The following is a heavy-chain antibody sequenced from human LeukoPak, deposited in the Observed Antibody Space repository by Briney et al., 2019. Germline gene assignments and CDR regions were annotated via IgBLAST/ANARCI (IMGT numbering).Heavy chain of an antibody. CDR3: ARHTASSSWTSFDY. CDR2: IYYSGST. V-gene: IGHV4-31*03. CDR1: GGSISSGGYY. J-gene: IGHJ4*02. D-gene: IGHD6-13*01. Sequence: PSETLSLTCTVSGGSISSGGYYWSWIRQHPGKGLEWIGYIYYSGSTYYNPSLKSRVTISVDTSKNRFSLKLSSVTAADTAVYYCARHTASSSWTSFDYWGQGTLVTVSS.